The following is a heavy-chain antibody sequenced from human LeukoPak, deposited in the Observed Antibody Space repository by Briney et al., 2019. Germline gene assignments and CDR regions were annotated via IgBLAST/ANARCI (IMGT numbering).Heavy chain of an antibody. V-gene: IGHV4-59*08. D-gene: IGHD6-13*01. CDR1: GGSITKYY. Sequence: PSETLSLTRTVSGGSITKYYWSWIRQPPGKGLEWIGYMHYSGGTNYNPSLKSRVTISVDASKNQFSLKLSSVTAADTAVYYCARHWETSSWYVDYWGQGTLVTVSS. J-gene: IGHJ4*02. CDR3: ARHWETSSWYVDY. CDR2: MHYSGGT.